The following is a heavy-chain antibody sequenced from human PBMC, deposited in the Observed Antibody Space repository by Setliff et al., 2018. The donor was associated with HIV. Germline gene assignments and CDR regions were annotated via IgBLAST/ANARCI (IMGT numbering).Heavy chain of an antibody. V-gene: IGHV3-7*01. D-gene: IGHD4-17*01. CDR1: GYTFTSYY. CDR3: AISGGE. J-gene: IGHJ3*01. Sequence: SCKASGYTFTSYYMHWVRQAPGKGLEWVANIKDDGSEKTYVDSVKGRFTVSRDNAKNSLFLHMNSLRVEDTAMYYCAISGGEWGQGTMVTVSS. CDR2: IKDDGSEK.